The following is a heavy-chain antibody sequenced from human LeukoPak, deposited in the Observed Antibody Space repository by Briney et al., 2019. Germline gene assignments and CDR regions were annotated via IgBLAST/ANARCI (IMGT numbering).Heavy chain of an antibody. CDR2: ISWNSGSI. CDR3: AKDLYSGSYSVFDY. D-gene: IGHD1-26*01. V-gene: IGHV3-9*01. CDR1: GFTFTSHT. Sequence: PGGSLRLSCAASGFTFTSHTMSWVRQAPGKGLEWVSGISWNSGSIGYADSVKGRFTISRDNAKNSLYLQMNSLRAEDTALYYCAKDLYSGSYSVFDYWGQGTLVTVSS. J-gene: IGHJ4*02.